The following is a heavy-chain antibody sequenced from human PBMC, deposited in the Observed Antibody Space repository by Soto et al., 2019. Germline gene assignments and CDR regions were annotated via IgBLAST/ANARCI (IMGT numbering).Heavy chain of an antibody. V-gene: IGHV2-5*02. D-gene: IGHD6-6*01. CDR2: LYWDDDK. J-gene: IGHJ4*02. CDR1: GLSLSTNGLD. CDR3: AHRRPYSNSPEYFFDY. Sequence: QITLKESGPTLVKPTQTLTLTCTFSGLSLSTNGLDVAWIRQPPGKALEWLALLYWDDDKRYSPSLKNRLAITKGTSKDQVVLTMTDMDPLDTATYYCAHRRPYSNSPEYFFDYWGQGTLVTASS.